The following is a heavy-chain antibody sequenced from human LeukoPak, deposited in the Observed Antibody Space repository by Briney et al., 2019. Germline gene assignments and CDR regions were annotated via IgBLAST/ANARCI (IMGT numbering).Heavy chain of an antibody. CDR2: VYDVGST. CDR3: ARDYGDIPPDWYYDL. CDR1: GDSISSDY. Sequence: SETLSLTCSVSGDSISSDYWSWIRQPAGKGLEWIGRVYDVGSTDYNPSLKSRVTISVDTSKNQFSLKLRSVTAADTAVYYCARDYGDIPPDWYYDLWGRGTLVTVSS. D-gene: IGHD4-17*01. J-gene: IGHJ2*01. V-gene: IGHV4-4*07.